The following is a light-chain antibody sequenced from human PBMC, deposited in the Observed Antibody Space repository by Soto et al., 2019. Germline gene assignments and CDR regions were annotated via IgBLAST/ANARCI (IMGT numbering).Light chain of an antibody. CDR3: HQYCNTPRT. Sequence: EIVLTQSPGTLSLSPGERATLSCRADQSVNSNFFAWFQQKPGQAPRLLSYGASSRSTGIPGRFSGSGSGTDFTLTISRLVPEDFAVYYCHQYCNTPRTFGQGTKVEIK. CDR2: GAS. V-gene: IGKV3-20*01. CDR1: QSVNSNF. J-gene: IGKJ1*01.